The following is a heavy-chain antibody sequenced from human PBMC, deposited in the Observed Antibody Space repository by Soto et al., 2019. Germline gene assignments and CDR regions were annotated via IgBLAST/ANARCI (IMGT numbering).Heavy chain of an antibody. V-gene: IGHV1-2*02. J-gene: IGHJ6*02. D-gene: IGHD1-26*01. Sequence: ASVKVSCKASGYTFTGYYMHWVRQAPGQGLEWMGWINPNSGGTNYAQKFQGRVTMTRDTSISTAYMELSRLRSDDTAVYYCARNRELLRNYYYYGMDVWGQGTTVTVSS. CDR3: ARNRELLRNYYYYGMDV. CDR1: GYTFTGYY. CDR2: INPNSGGT.